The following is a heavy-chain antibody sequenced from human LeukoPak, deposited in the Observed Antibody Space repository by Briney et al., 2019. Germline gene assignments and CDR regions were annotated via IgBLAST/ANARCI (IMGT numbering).Heavy chain of an antibody. Sequence: GGSLRLSCAASGFTFSSYAMSWVRQAPGKGLEWVSGISGSGGATYYTDSVKGRFTISRDNSKNTLYLQMNSLRAEDTAVYYCANTAMANFFDYWGQGTLVTVSS. CDR1: GFTFSSYA. CDR2: ISGSGGAT. V-gene: IGHV3-23*01. D-gene: IGHD5-18*01. J-gene: IGHJ4*02. CDR3: ANTAMANFFDY.